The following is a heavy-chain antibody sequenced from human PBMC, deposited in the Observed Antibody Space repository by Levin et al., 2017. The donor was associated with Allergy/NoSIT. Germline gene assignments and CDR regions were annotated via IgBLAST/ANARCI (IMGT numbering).Heavy chain of an antibody. CDR2: INEDGSQK. V-gene: IGHV3-7*03. CDR3: ARHLRGDSAYDAFDV. D-gene: IGHD5-12*01. Sequence: GGSLRLSCAASGFTFRDYWMTWARQTPGRGLEWVASINEDGSQKNYLDSVKGRFTISRDNAKDSVDLQMDYLRDDDTALYYCARHLRGDSAYDAFDVWGHGTMVTFSS. CDR1: GFTFRDYW. J-gene: IGHJ3*01.